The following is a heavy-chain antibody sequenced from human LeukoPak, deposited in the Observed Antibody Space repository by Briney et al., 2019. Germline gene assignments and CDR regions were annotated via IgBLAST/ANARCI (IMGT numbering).Heavy chain of an antibody. CDR1: GFTFSSYA. CDR3: ATQGGNFDY. V-gene: IGHV3-23*01. CDR2: ISESAGSI. J-gene: IGHJ4*02. Sequence: GGSLRLSCAASGFTFSSYAMSWVRQTPGKGLEWVSTISESAGSIYYADSVKGRSTISRDNSKYTLSLQMNSLRAEDTAVYYCATQGGNFDYWGQGTLVTVSS. D-gene: IGHD3-16*01.